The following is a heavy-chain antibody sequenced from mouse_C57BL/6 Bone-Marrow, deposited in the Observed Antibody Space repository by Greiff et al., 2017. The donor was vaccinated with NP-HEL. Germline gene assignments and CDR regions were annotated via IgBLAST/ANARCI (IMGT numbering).Heavy chain of an antibody. J-gene: IGHJ2*01. Sequence: EVKLMESGEGLVKPGGSLKLSCAASGFTFSSYAMSWVRQTPEKRLEWVAYISSGGDYIYYADTVKGRFTISRDNARNTLYLQMSSLKSEDTAMYYCTRESGYYGSSFDYWGQGTTLTVSS. CDR1: GFTFSSYA. CDR3: TRESGYYGSSFDY. CDR2: ISSGGDYI. D-gene: IGHD1-1*01. V-gene: IGHV5-9-1*02.